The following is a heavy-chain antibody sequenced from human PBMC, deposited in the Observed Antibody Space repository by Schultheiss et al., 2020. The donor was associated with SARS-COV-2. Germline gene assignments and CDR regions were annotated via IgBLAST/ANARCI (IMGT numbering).Heavy chain of an antibody. CDR2: LNWNGGIS. J-gene: IGHJ4*02. CDR3: SRGLDY. Sequence: GGSLRLSCEASGFIFDAHGMTWVRQVPGKGLEWVSGLNWNGGISGYADSVKGRFTISRDNAKNSLYLQMNSLRAEDTAVYFCSRGLDYWGRGTLVTVSS. CDR1: GFIFDAHG. V-gene: IGHV3-20*04.